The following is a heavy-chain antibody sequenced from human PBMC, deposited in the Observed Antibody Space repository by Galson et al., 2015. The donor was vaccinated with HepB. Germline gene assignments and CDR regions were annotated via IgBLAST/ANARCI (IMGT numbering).Heavy chain of an antibody. V-gene: IGHV3-53*01. CDR2: IYSGGNT. D-gene: IGHD1-26*01. J-gene: IGHJ4*02. Sequence: SLRLSCAASGFTVSNNYMSWVRQAPGKGLEWVSVIYSGGNTYYADSVKGRFTISRDNSKNTLYLQMNSLRAEDTAVYYCARDRSGSYYFDCWGQGTLVTVSS. CDR1: GFTVSNNY. CDR3: ARDRSGSYYFDC.